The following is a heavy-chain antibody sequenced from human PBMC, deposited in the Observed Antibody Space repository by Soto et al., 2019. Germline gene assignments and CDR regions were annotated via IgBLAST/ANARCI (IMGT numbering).Heavy chain of an antibody. J-gene: IGHJ6*02. CDR1: GYSFATYW. Sequence: GESLKISCKGFGYSFATYWISWVRQMPGKGLEWMGRIDPSDSYTNYSPSFQGHITISTDKSISTAYLQWSSLKASDTAMYYCARSLDYGDFYGMDGWGQGTTVTVSS. V-gene: IGHV5-10-1*01. CDR3: ARSLDYGDFYGMDG. CDR2: IDPSDSYT. D-gene: IGHD4-17*01.